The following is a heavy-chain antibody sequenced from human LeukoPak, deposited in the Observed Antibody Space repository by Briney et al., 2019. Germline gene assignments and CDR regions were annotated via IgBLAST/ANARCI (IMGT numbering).Heavy chain of an antibody. J-gene: IGHJ4*02. Sequence: SVKVSCKASGGTFSSYAISWVRQAPEQGLEWMGGIIPIFGTANYAQKFQGRVTITADESTSTAYMELSSLRSEDTAVYYCASVRYNWNYERYLDYWGQGTLVTVSS. CDR1: GGTFSSYA. CDR3: ASVRYNWNYERYLDY. V-gene: IGHV1-69*01. D-gene: IGHD1-7*01. CDR2: IIPIFGTA.